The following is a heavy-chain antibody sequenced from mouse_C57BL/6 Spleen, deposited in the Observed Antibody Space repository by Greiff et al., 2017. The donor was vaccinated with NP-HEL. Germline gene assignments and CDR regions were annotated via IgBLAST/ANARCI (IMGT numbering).Heavy chain of an antibody. J-gene: IGHJ1*03. Sequence: EVQVVESGGDLVKPGGSLKLSCAASGFTFSSYGMSWVRQTPDKRLEWVATISSGGSYTYYPDSVKGRFTISRDNAKNTLYLQMSSLKSEDTAMYDWARQEGGDGYFDVWGTGTTVTVSS. CDR1: GFTFSSYG. V-gene: IGHV5-6*01. CDR2: ISSGGSYT. D-gene: IGHD3-3*01. CDR3: ARQEGGDGYFDV.